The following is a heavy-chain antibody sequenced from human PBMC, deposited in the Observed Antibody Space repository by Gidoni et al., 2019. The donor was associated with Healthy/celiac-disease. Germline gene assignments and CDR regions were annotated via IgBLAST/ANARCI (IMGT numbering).Heavy chain of an antibody. CDR1: GGSSSSYY. V-gene: IGHV4-59*01. CDR3: ARGRDYYAH. CDR2: IYYSGST. J-gene: IGHJ4*02. Sequence: QVQLQESGPGLVKPAETLSLTCTVSGGSSSSYYWSWIRQPPGKGLEWIGYIYYSGSTNYNPSLKIRVTISVDTSKNQFSLKLSSVTAADTAVYYCARGRDYYAHWGQGTLVTVSS.